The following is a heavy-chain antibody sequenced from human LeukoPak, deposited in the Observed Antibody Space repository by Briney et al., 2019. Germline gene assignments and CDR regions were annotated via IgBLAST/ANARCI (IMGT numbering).Heavy chain of an antibody. V-gene: IGHV1-46*01. J-gene: IGHJ4*02. CDR3: ARGPGITIFGVVMIEELYY. CDR1: GYTFTSYY. D-gene: IGHD3-3*01. CDR2: INPSGGST. Sequence: APVKASGSASGYTFTSYYMHGVRQAPGQGLEWMGIINPSGGSTSYAQKFQGRVTMTRDTSTSTVYMELSSLRSEDTAVYYCARGPGITIFGVVMIEELYYWGKRAIVTVSS.